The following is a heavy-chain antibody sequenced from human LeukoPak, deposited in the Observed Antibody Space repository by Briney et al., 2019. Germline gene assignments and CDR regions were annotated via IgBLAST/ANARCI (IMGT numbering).Heavy chain of an antibody. J-gene: IGHJ4*02. D-gene: IGHD2-8*02. CDR1: GFTFSNSW. Sequence: GGSLRLSCAGSGFTFSNSWMIWVRQAPGKGLEWVANINQHGSEKYYVDSVKGRFTISRGNAKNSLYLQMNSLRAEDTAVYYCATNTRAYAILVDYWGQGTLVTVSS. V-gene: IGHV3-7*01. CDR2: INQHGSEK. CDR3: ATNTRAYAILVDY.